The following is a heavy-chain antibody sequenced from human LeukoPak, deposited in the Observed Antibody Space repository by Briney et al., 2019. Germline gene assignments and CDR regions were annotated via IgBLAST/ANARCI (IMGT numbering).Heavy chain of an antibody. CDR2: ISGSGGST. Sequence: GGSLRLSCAASGFTFSSYAMSWVRQAPGKGLEWVSAISGSGGSTYYADSVKGRLTISRDNSKNTLYLQMNSLRAEDTAVYYCAKGLEWPGAFDIWGQGTMVTVSS. CDR3: AKGLEWPGAFDI. CDR1: GFTFSSYA. V-gene: IGHV3-23*01. J-gene: IGHJ3*02. D-gene: IGHD3-3*01.